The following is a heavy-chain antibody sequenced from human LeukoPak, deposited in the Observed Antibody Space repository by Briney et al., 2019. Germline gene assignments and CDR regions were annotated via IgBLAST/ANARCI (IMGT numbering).Heavy chain of an antibody. Sequence: SSETPSLTCTVSGGSISSGSYYWSWIRQPAGKGLEWIGRIYTSGSTNYNPSLKSRVTISVDTSKNQFSLKLSSVTAADTAVYYCARSVRGAMSGYYYYMDVWGKGTTVTISS. CDR3: ARSVRGAMSGYYYYMDV. V-gene: IGHV4-61*02. CDR2: IYTSGST. J-gene: IGHJ6*03. CDR1: GGSISSGSYY. D-gene: IGHD3-10*01.